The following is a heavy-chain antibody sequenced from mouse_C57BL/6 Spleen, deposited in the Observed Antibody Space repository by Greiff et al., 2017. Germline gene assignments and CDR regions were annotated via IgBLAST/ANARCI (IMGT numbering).Heavy chain of an antibody. CDR2: ISSGSSTI. CDR1: GFTFSDYG. D-gene: IGHD1-1*01. Sequence: EVKLMESGGGLVKPGGSLKLSCAASGFTFSDYGMHWVRQAPEQGLEWVAYISSGSSTIYYADTVKGRFTISRDNAKNTLFLQMTSLRSEDTAMYYCARAPYYGSSYWYFDVWGTGTTVTVSS. V-gene: IGHV5-17*01. CDR3: ARAPYYGSSYWYFDV. J-gene: IGHJ1*03.